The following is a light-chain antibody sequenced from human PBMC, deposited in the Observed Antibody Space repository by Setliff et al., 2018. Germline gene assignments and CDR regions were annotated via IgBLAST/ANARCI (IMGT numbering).Light chain of an antibody. CDR2: DVT. Sequence: QSVLTQPAPVSGSPGQSTTISCTGTSSDVGGYDYVSWYQHHPGKAPKLMIYDVTKRPSGVSNRFSGSKSGNTASLTISGPHAEDEADYYCCSYADTSTLFGGGTKVTVL. CDR1: SSDVGGYDY. J-gene: IGLJ2*01. CDR3: CSYADTSTL. V-gene: IGLV2-23*02.